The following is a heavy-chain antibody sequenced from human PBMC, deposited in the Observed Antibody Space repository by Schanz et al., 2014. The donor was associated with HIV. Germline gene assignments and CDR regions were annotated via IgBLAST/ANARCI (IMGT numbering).Heavy chain of an antibody. Sequence: EVRLVESGGGLVQPGRSLRLSCAASGFTFDDYAMHWVRQAPGKGLEWVSGISWNSGSIGYADSVKGRFTISRDNAKNSLYLQMNSLRAEDTALYYCAKDNGWPLASYYGMDVWGQGTTVTVSS. CDR2: ISWNSGSI. D-gene: IGHD6-19*01. CDR3: AKDNGWPLASYYGMDV. V-gene: IGHV3-9*01. J-gene: IGHJ6*02. CDR1: GFTFDDYA.